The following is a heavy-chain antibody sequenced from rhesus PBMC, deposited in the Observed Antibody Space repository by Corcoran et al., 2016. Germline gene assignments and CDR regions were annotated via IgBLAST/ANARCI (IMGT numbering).Heavy chain of an antibody. CDR3: AREWGNGNYGLDS. D-gene: IGHD1-14*01. CDR1: GGSISSGYD. J-gene: IGHJ6*01. V-gene: IGHV4-76*01. Sequence: QVQLQESGPGVVKPSETLSLTCAVSGGSISSGYDWSWIRQPPEKVLAWIGYIYGSSGSTNYNPSLKNRVTISKDASKNQFSLKLSSGTASDTAVYYCAREWGNGNYGLDSWGQGVVVTVSS. CDR2: IYGSSGST.